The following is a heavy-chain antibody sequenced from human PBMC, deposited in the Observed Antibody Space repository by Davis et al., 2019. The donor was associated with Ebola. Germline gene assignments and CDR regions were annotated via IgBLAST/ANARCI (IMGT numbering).Heavy chain of an antibody. D-gene: IGHD3-10*01. J-gene: IGHJ4*02. CDR1: GGSVSSGDYY. Sequence: GSLRLSCTVSGGSVSSGDYYWSWIRQPPGKTLEWIGYLSYSGSTNYNPSLKSRVTISGDTSQNHFSLKLTSVTAADTAVYYCARGGWTLDYWGQGTLVTVSS. CDR2: LSYSGST. CDR3: ARGGWTLDY. V-gene: IGHV4-61*08.